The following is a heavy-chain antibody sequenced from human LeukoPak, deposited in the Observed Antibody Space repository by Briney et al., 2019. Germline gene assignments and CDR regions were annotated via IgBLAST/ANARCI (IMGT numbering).Heavy chain of an antibody. D-gene: IGHD1-26*01. V-gene: IGHV3-23*01. CDR2: IGSNGVNT. CDR1: GFTFSTYA. CDR3: VRAYTTSGTYSEP. J-gene: IGHJ4*02. Sequence: GGSLRLSCTASGFTFSTYAMGWTRQAPGKGLEWVSGIGSNGVNTYYADSAKGRFTISRDNSENTVYLQMNSLRAEDTALYCCVRAYTTSGTYSEPWGQGTLVTVSS.